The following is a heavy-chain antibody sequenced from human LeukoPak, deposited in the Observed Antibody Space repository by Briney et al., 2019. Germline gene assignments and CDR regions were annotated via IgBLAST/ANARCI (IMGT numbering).Heavy chain of an antibody. Sequence: GGSLRLSCAASGFTFSSYSMNWVRQAPGKGLEWVSSISSSSRYIYYADSVKGRFTISRDNAKNSLYLQMNSLRAEDTAVYYCARDRSEWLRFEYYYYGMDVWGQGTTVTVSS. V-gene: IGHV3-21*01. J-gene: IGHJ6*02. D-gene: IGHD5-12*01. CDR3: ARDRSEWLRFEYYYYGMDV. CDR2: ISSSSRYI. CDR1: GFTFSSYS.